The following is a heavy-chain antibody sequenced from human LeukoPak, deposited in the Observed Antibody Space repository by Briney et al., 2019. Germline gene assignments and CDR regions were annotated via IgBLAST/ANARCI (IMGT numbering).Heavy chain of an antibody. CDR1: GFTFSTYS. D-gene: IGHD6-19*01. CDR3: AKGCSGWYRDYFDY. J-gene: IGHJ4*02. Sequence: GGSLRLSCAASGFTFSTYSMNWVRQAPGKGLEWVSSISGSSSGYIYYADSLKGRFTISRDNAKNSLYLQMNSLRAEDTAVYYCAKGCSGWYRDYFDYWGQGTLVTVSS. V-gene: IGHV3-21*04. CDR2: ISGSSSGYI.